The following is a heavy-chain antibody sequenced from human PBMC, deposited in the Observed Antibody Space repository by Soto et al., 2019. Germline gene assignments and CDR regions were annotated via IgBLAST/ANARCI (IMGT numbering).Heavy chain of an antibody. J-gene: IGHJ6*02. D-gene: IGHD6-13*01. Sequence: QVQLVQSGAEVKKPGASVKVSCKASGYTFTSYDINWVRQATGQGLEWMGWMNPNSGNTGYAQKFQGRVTMTRNTSTTTDYRELSSLRSEDTAVYYCARRGYSSSWYYYYYYGMEVWGQGTTVTVSS. CDR2: MNPNSGNT. CDR3: ARRGYSSSWYYYYYYGMEV. V-gene: IGHV1-8*01. CDR1: GYTFTSYD.